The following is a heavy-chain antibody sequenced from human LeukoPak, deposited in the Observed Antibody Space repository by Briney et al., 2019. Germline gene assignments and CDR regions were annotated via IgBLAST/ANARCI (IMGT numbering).Heavy chain of an antibody. Sequence: ASVRVSCKASGYTFTSYAMNWVRQAPGQGLEWMGWINTNTGNPTYAQGFTGRFVFSLDTSVSTAYLQISSLKAEDTAVYYCARVGFGLWFGEYELDYWGQGTLVTVSS. V-gene: IGHV7-4-1*02. J-gene: IGHJ4*02. CDR3: ARVGFGLWFGEYELDY. D-gene: IGHD3-10*01. CDR1: GYTFTSYA. CDR2: INTNTGNP.